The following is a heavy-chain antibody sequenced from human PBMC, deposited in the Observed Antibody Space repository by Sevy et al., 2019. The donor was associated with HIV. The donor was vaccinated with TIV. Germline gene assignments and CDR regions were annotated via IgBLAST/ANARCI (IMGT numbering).Heavy chain of an antibody. CDR2: TWYDGNNK. J-gene: IGHJ6*02. D-gene: IGHD2-2*01. CDR1: GFTFSNYG. Sequence: GGSLRLSCAASGFTFSNYGIHWVRQAPGKGLEWVAVTWYDGNNKNYTDSVKGGFTISRENSKRTLYLQLNSLRAEDTAVYYCAGGPLRYCSSTSCYEGDYYYYGMDVWGQGTTVTVSS. V-gene: IGHV3-33*01. CDR3: AGGPLRYCSSTSCYEGDYYYYGMDV.